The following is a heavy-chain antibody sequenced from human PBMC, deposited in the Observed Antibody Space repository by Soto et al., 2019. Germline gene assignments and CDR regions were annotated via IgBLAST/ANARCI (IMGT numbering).Heavy chain of an antibody. CDR2: IIPIFGTA. Sequence: QVQLVQSGAEVKKPGSSVKVSCKASGGTFSSYAISWVRQAPGQGLEWMGGIIPIFGTANYAQKFQGRVTITADESTSTAYMELSSLRSEDTAVYYCAREAPGRPYYDFWSGYYYNWFDPWSQGTLVTVSS. V-gene: IGHV1-69*01. D-gene: IGHD3-3*01. J-gene: IGHJ5*02. CDR1: GGTFSSYA. CDR3: AREAPGRPYYDFWSGYYYNWFDP.